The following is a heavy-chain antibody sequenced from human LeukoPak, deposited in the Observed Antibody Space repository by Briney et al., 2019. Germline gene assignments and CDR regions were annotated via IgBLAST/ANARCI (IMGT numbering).Heavy chain of an antibody. CDR2: IIPIFGTA. J-gene: IGHJ5*02. D-gene: IGHD5-12*01. CDR3: ARAPSEWLRVDNWSDP. V-gene: IGHV1-69*01. Sequence: SVKVSCTASGGTFSSYAISWVRQAPGQGLEWMGGIIPIFGTANYAQKFQGRVTITADESTSTAYMELSSLRSEDTAVYYCARAPSEWLRVDNWSDPWGQGTLVTVSS. CDR1: GGTFSSYA.